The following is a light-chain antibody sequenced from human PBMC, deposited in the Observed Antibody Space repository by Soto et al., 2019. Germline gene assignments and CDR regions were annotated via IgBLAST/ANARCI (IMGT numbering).Light chain of an antibody. CDR1: QSVSNNY. CDR2: GAS. CDR3: QQYGSSGT. V-gene: IGKV3-20*01. J-gene: IGKJ1*01. Sequence: DIVLTQSPATLSLSVGDRVTITCRASQSVSNNYLAWYQQKPGQAPRLLIYGASNRATGIPDRFSGSGSGTDFTLTISRLEPEDFAVYYCQQYGSSGTFGQGTKVDIK.